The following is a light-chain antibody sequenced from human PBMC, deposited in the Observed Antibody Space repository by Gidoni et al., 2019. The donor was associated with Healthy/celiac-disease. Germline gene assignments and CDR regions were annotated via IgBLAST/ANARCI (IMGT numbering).Light chain of an antibody. V-gene: IGLV2-8*01. CDR1: SSDVGGYNS. CDR3: SSYAGSNNLV. Sequence: QSALTQPPSASGSPGQSVTISCPGTSSDVGGYNSVSWYQQHPGNAPKLLIYEVSKRPSGVPDRFSGSRSGNTASLTVSGLQAEDESDYYCSSYAGSNNLVFGGGTKLTVL. J-gene: IGLJ2*01. CDR2: EVS.